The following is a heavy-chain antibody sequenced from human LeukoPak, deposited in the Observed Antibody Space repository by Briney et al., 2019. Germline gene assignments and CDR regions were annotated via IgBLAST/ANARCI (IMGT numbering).Heavy chain of an antibody. Sequence: GGSLRLSCAASGFTFSSYSMNWVRQAPGKGLEWVSSISGSGGSTYYADSVKGRFTISRDNSKNTLYLQMNSLRADDTAVYYCGGPNPLLERPSAMDVWGQGTTVTVSS. D-gene: IGHD6-25*01. V-gene: IGHV3-23*01. J-gene: IGHJ6*02. CDR3: GGPNPLLERPSAMDV. CDR2: ISGSGGST. CDR1: GFTFSSYS.